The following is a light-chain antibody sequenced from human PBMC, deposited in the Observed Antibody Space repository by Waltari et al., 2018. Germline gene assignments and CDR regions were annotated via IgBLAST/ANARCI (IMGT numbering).Light chain of an antibody. J-gene: IGKJ1*01. CDR1: QRISRY. V-gene: IGKV1-39*01. Sequence: DIQMNQSPSSLPVSVGDRVTISCRASQRISRYLNWYQQQPGKAPSLLIYGTVSLQSGVPTRFSGSGSGTDFTLTISSLQPEDFASYYCQHTYRTPRTFGQGTKVDI. CDR2: GTV. CDR3: QHTYRTPRT.